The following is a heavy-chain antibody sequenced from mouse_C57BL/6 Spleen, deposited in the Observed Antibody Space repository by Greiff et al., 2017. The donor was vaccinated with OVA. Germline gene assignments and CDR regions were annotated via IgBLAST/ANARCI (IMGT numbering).Heavy chain of an antibody. J-gene: IGHJ2*01. CDR1: GYTFTSYW. D-gene: IGHD1-1*01. V-gene: IGHV1-69*01. CDR2: IDPSDSYT. Sequence: VKLQQPGAELVMPGASVKLSCKASGYTFTSYWMHWVKQRPGQGLEWIREIDPSDSYTNYNQKFKGKSTLTVDKSSSTAYMQLSSLTSEDSAVYYCARSDGSSPFDYWGQGTTLTVSS. CDR3: ARSDGSSPFDY.